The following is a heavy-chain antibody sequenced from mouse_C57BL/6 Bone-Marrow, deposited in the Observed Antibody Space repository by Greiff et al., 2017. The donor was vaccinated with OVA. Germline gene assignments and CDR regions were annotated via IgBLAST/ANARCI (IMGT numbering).Heavy chain of an antibody. CDR2: IWSGGST. CDR3: ASYYLLDY. Sequence: QVNVKQSGPGLVQPSQSLSITCTVSGFSLTSYGVHWVRQPPGKGLEWLGVIWSGGSTDYTAAFISRLSISKDNSKSQVFFKMNSLQADDTAIYYCASYYLLDYWGQGTTLTVSS. D-gene: IGHD2-3*01. CDR1: GFSLTSYG. J-gene: IGHJ2*01. V-gene: IGHV2-4*01.